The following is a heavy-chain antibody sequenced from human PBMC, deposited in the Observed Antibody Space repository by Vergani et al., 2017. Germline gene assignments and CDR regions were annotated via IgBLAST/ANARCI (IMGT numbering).Heavy chain of an antibody. D-gene: IGHD3-3*01. V-gene: IGHV3-11*01. CDR1: GFTFSDYY. Sequence: QVQLVESGGGLVKPGGSLRLSCAASGFTFSDYYMRWIRQAPGKGLEWVSYISSSGSTIYYADSVKGRFTISRTNAKNSLYLQMNSLRAEDAAGYYCAIAAPTIFEVAKGAIDIWGQGTMVTVSS. CDR3: AIAAPTIFEVAKGAIDI. J-gene: IGHJ3*02. CDR2: ISSSGSTI.